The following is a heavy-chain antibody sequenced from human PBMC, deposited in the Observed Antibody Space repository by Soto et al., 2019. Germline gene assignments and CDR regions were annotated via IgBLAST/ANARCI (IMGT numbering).Heavy chain of an antibody. CDR2: INHSGST. Sequence: SETLSLTCAVYGGSFSGYYWSWIRQPPGKGLEWIGEINHSGSTNYNPSLKSRVTISVDTSKNRFSLKLSSVTAADTAVYYCARGGMYYDFWSGYSNHFDYWGQGTLVTVSS. V-gene: IGHV4-34*01. D-gene: IGHD3-3*01. CDR1: GGSFSGYY. J-gene: IGHJ4*02. CDR3: ARGGMYYDFWSGYSNHFDY.